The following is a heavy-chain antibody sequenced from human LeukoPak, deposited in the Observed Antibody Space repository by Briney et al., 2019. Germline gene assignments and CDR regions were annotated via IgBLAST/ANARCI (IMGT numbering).Heavy chain of an antibody. CDR3: AKGKYDSSSWYPDY. J-gene: IGHJ4*02. D-gene: IGHD6-13*01. V-gene: IGHV3-23*01. CDR2: ISGSGGST. CDR1: GFTFSSYA. Sequence: GGSLRLSCAASGFTFSSYAMSWVRQAPGKRLEWVSAISGSGGSTYYADSVKGRFTISRDNSKNTLYLQMNSLRAEDTAVYYCAKGKYDSSSWYPDYWGQGSLVTVSS.